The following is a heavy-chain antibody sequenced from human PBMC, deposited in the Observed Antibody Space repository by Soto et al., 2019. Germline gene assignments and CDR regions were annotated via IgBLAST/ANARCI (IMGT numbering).Heavy chain of an antibody. Sequence: LRLSCAASGFTFSSYEMNWVRQAPGKGLEWVSYISSSGSTIYYADSVKGRFTISRDNAKNSLYLQMNSLRAEDTAVYYCAGGVSHYDFWSGYYSYFDYWGQGTLVTVSS. D-gene: IGHD3-3*01. J-gene: IGHJ4*02. CDR3: AGGVSHYDFWSGYYSYFDY. CDR2: ISSSGSTI. CDR1: GFTFSSYE. V-gene: IGHV3-48*03.